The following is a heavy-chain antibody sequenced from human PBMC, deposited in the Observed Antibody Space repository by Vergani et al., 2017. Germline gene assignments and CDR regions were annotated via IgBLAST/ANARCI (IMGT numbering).Heavy chain of an antibody. CDR1: GFTFSSYA. CDR3: ARGDVDTAMVHYGMDV. CDR2: ISGSGGST. D-gene: IGHD5-18*01. Sequence: EVQLLESGGGLVQPGGSLRLSCAASGFTFSSYAMSWVRQAPGKGLEWVSAISGSGGSTYYADSVKGRFTISRDNSKNTLYLQMNSRRAEDTAVYYCARGDVDTAMVHYGMDVWGQGTTVTVSS. J-gene: IGHJ6*02. V-gene: IGHV3-23*01.